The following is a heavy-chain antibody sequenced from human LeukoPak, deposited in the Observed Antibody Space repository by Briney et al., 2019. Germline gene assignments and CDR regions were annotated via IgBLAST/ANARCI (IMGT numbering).Heavy chain of an antibody. D-gene: IGHD6-19*01. CDR2: ISYDGSGK. Sequence: GGSLRLSCAASGFTFSSYAMHWVRQAPGKGLEWVAVISYDGSGKYYADSVKGRFTISRDNSKNTLYLQMNSLRAEDTAVYYCARDVVGYSSGYYYYYYGMDVWGQGTTVTVSS. CDR1: GFTFSSYA. V-gene: IGHV3-30-3*01. J-gene: IGHJ6*02. CDR3: ARDVVGYSSGYYYYYYGMDV.